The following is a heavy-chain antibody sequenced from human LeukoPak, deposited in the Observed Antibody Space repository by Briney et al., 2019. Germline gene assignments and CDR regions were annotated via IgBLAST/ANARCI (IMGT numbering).Heavy chain of an antibody. Sequence: GESLKISCKGSGYSFTSYWIGWVRQMPGKGLEWMGIIYAGDSDTRYSPSFQGQVTISVDKSISTAYLQWSSLQASDTAMYYCARAIGTSQFHFYYGMDVWGQGTTVTVSS. V-gene: IGHV5-51*01. J-gene: IGHJ6*02. CDR2: IYAGDSDT. D-gene: IGHD2-2*01. CDR3: ARAIGTSQFHFYYGMDV. CDR1: GYSFTSYW.